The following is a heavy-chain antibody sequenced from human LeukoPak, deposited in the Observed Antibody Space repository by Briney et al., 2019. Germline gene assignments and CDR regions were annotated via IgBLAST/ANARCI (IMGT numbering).Heavy chain of an antibody. CDR1: GFTFSSYG. CDR3: AKDRIQLWLVDY. D-gene: IGHD5-18*01. V-gene: IGHV3-30*02. Sequence: GSLRLSCAASGFTFSSYGMHWVRQAPGKGLEWVAFIRYDGSNKYYADSVKGRFTISRDNSKNTLYLQMNSLRAEDTAVYYCAKDRIQLWLVDYWGQGTLVTVSS. CDR2: IRYDGSNK. J-gene: IGHJ4*02.